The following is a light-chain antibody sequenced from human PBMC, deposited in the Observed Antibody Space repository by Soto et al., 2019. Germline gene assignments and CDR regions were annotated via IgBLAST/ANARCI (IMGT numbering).Light chain of an antibody. J-gene: IGKJ1*01. Sequence: EIVMTQSPGTLSVSPGERSTLSFRASLSVSTNLAWYQQTPGQAPRLLISGASTRASDIPARFSGYGSGTDFTLTISRLEPEDFAVYYCQQYGSSGTFGQGTKVDIK. CDR3: QQYGSSGT. CDR2: GAS. V-gene: IGKV3-20*01. CDR1: LSVSTN.